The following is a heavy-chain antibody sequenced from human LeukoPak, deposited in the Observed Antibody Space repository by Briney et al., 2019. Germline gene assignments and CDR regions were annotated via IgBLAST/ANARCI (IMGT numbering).Heavy chain of an antibody. V-gene: IGHV3-7*01. CDR1: GFTFSNYW. J-gene: IGHJ4*02. CDR2: IKQDGSEK. D-gene: IGHD1-26*01. Sequence: GGSLRLSCAVSGFTFSNYWMSWVRQVPGKGLEWVANIKQDGSEKYYVGSVEGRFTISRDNAKNSLFLQMNNLRAEDTAVYYCVRDKIVGATHLDYWGQGTLVTVSS. CDR3: VRDKIVGATHLDY.